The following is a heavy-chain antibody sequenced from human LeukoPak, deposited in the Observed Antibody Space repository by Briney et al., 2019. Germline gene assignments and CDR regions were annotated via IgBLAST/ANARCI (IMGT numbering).Heavy chain of an antibody. CDR3: ARHAYSSGWTTYYYYMDV. Sequence: TSETLSLTCSVSGDSISSGSYYWSWIRQPAGKGLEWIGRIYTSGSTNYNPYLKSRVTISVDRSKNQFSLKLSSVTAADTAVYYCARHAYSSGWTTYYYYMDVWGKGTTVTISS. V-gene: IGHV4-61*02. CDR1: GDSISSGSYY. D-gene: IGHD6-19*01. J-gene: IGHJ6*03. CDR2: IYTSGST.